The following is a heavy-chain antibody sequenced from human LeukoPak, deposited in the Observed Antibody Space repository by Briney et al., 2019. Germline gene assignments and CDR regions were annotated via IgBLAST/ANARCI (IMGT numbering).Heavy chain of an antibody. V-gene: IGHV3-33*01. Sequence: GGSLRLSCAASGFIFSSYGMHWVRQAPGKGLDWVAVIWYDGSSEYYADSVKGRFTISRDNSKNTLDLQMNSLRAEDTAVYYCAREKDGAENQLDYWGQGTLVTVSS. CDR3: AREKDGAENQLDY. CDR1: GFIFSSYG. CDR2: IWYDGSSE. J-gene: IGHJ4*02. D-gene: IGHD2-2*01.